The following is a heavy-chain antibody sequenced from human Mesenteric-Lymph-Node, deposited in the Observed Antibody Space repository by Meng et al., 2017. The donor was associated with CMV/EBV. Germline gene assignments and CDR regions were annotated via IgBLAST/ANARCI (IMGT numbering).Heavy chain of an antibody. CDR1: GYSCTDYW. D-gene: IGHD6-19*01. CDR2: IVPYDSDT. J-gene: IGHJ4*02. CDR3: ARREYSSGYYYFDH. Sequence: SGYSCTDYWNGRGRQMPGQGPEWVAIIVPYDSDTRYSPSYQGQVTVSANKSISTAYLQWSSLKASDTAMYFCARREYSSGYYYFDHWGQGTLVTVSS. V-gene: IGHV5-51*01.